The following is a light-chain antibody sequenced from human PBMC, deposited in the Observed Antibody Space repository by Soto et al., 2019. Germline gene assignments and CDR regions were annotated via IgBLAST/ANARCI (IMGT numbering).Light chain of an antibody. Sequence: EIVLTQSPAPLSLSPGERATLSCMASQSVSSYLAWYQQKPGQAPRLLIYDASNRATGIPARFSGSGSGTDFTLTISSLEPEDFAVYYCQQYGSSPGTFGQGTRLEIK. CDR3: QQYGSSPGT. J-gene: IGKJ5*01. CDR2: DAS. V-gene: IGKV3-11*01. CDR1: QSVSSY.